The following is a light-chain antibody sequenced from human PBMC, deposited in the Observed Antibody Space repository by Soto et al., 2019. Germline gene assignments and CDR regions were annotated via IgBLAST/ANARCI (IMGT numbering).Light chain of an antibody. V-gene: IGLV2-14*01. J-gene: IGLJ2*01. CDR1: SSDVGGYNY. Sequence: QSALTQPASVSGSPGQSITISCTGTSSDVGGYNYVSWYQQHPGKAPKLMIYDVSNRPSGVSNRFSGSKSGNTASLTISGLQAEDEADYYCSSYTISSTLVVFGGGTKLTGL. CDR2: DVS. CDR3: SSYTISSTLVV.